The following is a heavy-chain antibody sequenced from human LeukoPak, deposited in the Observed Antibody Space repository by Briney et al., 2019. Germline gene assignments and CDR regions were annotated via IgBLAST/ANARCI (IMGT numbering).Heavy chain of an antibody. J-gene: IGHJ4*02. Sequence: SETLSLTCTVSGGSISSSSYYWGWIRQPPGKGLEWIGSIYYSGSTYYNPSLKSRVTISVDTSKNQFSLKLSSVTAADTAVYYCARHEDYEPPGDFDYWGQGTLVTVSS. CDR2: IYYSGST. CDR3: ARHEDYEPPGDFDY. CDR1: GGSISSSSYY. V-gene: IGHV4-39*01. D-gene: IGHD4-17*01.